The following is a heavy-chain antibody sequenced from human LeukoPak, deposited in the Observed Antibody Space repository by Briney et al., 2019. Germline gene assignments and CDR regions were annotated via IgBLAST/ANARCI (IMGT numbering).Heavy chain of an antibody. CDR2: IYYSGST. CDR1: GGSISSGSYY. Sequence: SETLSLTCTVSGGSISSGSYYWGWIRQPPGKGLEWIGNIYYSGSTYYNPSLKSRVTISVDTSKNQFSLKLSSVTAADTAVYYCARLQFDTSGYYPNFDYWGQGTLVTVSS. J-gene: IGHJ4*02. CDR3: ARLQFDTSGYYPNFDY. D-gene: IGHD3-22*01. V-gene: IGHV4-39*01.